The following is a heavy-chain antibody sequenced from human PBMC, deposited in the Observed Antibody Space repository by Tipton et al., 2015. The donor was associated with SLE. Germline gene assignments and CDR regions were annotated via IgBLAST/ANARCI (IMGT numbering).Heavy chain of an antibody. J-gene: IGHJ4*02. Sequence: TLSLTCTVSGGSISNYYWNWIRQPPGKGLEWIGDINYRGNTNFNPSLKSRVTISIDTSENQFSLKMTSVTAGDTAVYYCARAVGAPYYFDYWGQGTLVTVSS. CDR2: INYRGNT. CDR1: GGSISNYY. V-gene: IGHV4-59*01. D-gene: IGHD1-26*01. CDR3: ARAVGAPYYFDY.